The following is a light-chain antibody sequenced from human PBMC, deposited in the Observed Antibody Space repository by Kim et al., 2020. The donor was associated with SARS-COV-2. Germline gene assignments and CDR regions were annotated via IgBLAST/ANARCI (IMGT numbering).Light chain of an antibody. J-gene: IGLJ3*02. Sequence: GQSISIACTGTSSAIGAYRDVSSYQHHPRKAPQLMIYNVNHRPSGVSHRFSASKSGNMASLTTSGLQAEDEADYYCSYYITTTTRVFGGGTKLTVL. CDR2: NVN. CDR1: SSAIGAYRD. CDR3: SYYITTTTRV. V-gene: IGLV2-14*03.